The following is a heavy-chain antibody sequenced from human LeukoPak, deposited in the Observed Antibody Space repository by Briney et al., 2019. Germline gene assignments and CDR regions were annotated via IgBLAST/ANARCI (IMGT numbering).Heavy chain of an antibody. CDR2: IIPILGIA. CDR3: ARWLQWGGNASDI. V-gene: IGHV1-69*04. D-gene: IGHD5-24*01. Sequence: SVKVSCKASGGTFSSYAISWVRQAPGQGLEWMGRIIPILGIANYAQKFQGRVTITADKSTSTAYMELSSLRSEDTAVYYCARWLQWGGNASDIWGQGTMVTVSS. CDR1: GGTFSSYA. J-gene: IGHJ3*02.